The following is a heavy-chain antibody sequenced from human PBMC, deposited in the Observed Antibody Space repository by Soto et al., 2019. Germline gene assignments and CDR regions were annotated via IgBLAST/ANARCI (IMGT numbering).Heavy chain of an antibody. CDR3: ARDENLLLWFGRSYYYGMDV. D-gene: IGHD3-10*01. J-gene: IGHJ6*02. CDR2: IIPIFGTA. CDR1: GGTFSSYA. Sequence: QVQLVQSGAEVKKPGSSVKVSCKASGGTFSSYAISWVRQAPGQGLEWMGGIIPIFGTANYAQKFQGRVTITADESTSTAYMELSSLRSEDTAVYYCARDENLLLWFGRSYYYGMDVWGQGTTVTVSS. V-gene: IGHV1-69*01.